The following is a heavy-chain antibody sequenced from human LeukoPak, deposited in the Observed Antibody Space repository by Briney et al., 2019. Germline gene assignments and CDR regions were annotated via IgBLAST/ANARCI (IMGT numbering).Heavy chain of an antibody. CDR1: GFTFSSYS. Sequence: GGSLRLSCAASGFTFSSYSMNWVRQAPGKGLEWVSSISSSSSYIYYADSVKGRFTISRDNAKNSLYLQMNSLRAEDTAVYYCARDPHPCGDYLYYYYMDVWGKGTTVTVSS. D-gene: IGHD4-17*01. J-gene: IGHJ6*03. CDR2: ISSSSSYI. CDR3: ARDPHPCGDYLYYYYMDV. V-gene: IGHV3-21*01.